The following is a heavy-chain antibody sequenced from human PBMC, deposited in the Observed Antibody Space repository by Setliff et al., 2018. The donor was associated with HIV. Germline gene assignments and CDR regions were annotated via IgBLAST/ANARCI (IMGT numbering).Heavy chain of an antibody. J-gene: IGHJ5*01. CDR2: IYTTGST. CDR1: GDSISNYY. CDR3: AKRAVQDGTVTSSNWFES. Sequence: SETLSLTCTVSGDSISNYYWSWVRQPPGKGLEWIGYIYTTGSTGYNPSLTSRVTMSTDTPNNRFALKLTSVTAADTAVYYCAKRAVQDGTVTSSNWFESWGQGTLVTVSS. V-gene: IGHV4-4*09. D-gene: IGHD1-7*01.